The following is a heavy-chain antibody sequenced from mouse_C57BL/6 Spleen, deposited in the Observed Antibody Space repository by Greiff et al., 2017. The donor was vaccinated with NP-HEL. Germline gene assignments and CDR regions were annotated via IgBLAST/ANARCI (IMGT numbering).Heavy chain of an antibody. D-gene: IGHD1-1*01. Sequence: QVQLQQPGAELVKPGASMKLSCKASGYTFTSYWMHLVRQRPGQGLEWIGDINPNNGGTSYNQKFKGKATLTVDKSSSTAYMELRSLTSEDSAVYYCAPNYYGSSHRFAYWGQGTLVTVSA. V-gene: IGHV1-53*01. CDR2: INPNNGGT. CDR1: GYTFTSYW. J-gene: IGHJ3*01. CDR3: APNYYGSSHRFAY.